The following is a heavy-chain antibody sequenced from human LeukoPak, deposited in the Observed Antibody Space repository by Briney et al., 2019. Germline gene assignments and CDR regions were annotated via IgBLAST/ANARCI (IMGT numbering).Heavy chain of an antibody. CDR1: GGTFSSYA. V-gene: IGHV1-69*13. J-gene: IGHJ4*02. CDR3: ARDGNYYGSGSYRY. CDR2: IIPIFGTA. D-gene: IGHD3-10*01. Sequence: SVKVSCKASGGTFSSYAISWVRQAPGQGLEWMGGIIPIFGTANYAQKFQGRVTITADESTSTAYMELSSLRSEDTAVYYCARDGNYYGSGSYRYWGQGTLVTVSS.